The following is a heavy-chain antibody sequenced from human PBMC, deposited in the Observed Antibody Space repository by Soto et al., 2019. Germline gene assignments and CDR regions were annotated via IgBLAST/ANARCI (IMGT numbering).Heavy chain of an antibody. Sequence: GASVKVSCKASGYTFTSYGISWVRQAPGQGLEWMGWISAYNGNTNYAQKLQGRVTMTTDTSASTAYMELSSLRSEDTAVYYCARDSSGYYENWFDPWGQGTLVTVSS. CDR1: GYTFTSYG. V-gene: IGHV1-18*01. CDR3: ARDSSGYYENWFDP. J-gene: IGHJ5*02. D-gene: IGHD3-22*01. CDR2: ISAYNGNT.